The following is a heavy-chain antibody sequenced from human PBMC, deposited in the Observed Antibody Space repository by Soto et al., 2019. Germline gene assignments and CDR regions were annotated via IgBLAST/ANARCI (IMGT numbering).Heavy chain of an antibody. J-gene: IGHJ3*02. D-gene: IGHD2-8*01. CDR2: ISSSGSTI. CDR3: AREYELMVYTIHHDAFDI. V-gene: IGHV3-48*03. Sequence: GGSLRLSCAASGFTFSSYEMNWVRQAPGKGLEWVSYISSSGSTIYYADSVKGRFTISRDNAKNSLYLQMNSLRAEDTAVYYCAREYELMVYTIHHDAFDIWGQGTMVTVSS. CDR1: GFTFSSYE.